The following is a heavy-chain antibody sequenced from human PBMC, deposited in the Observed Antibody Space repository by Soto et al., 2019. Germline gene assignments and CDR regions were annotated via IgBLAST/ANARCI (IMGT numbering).Heavy chain of an antibody. V-gene: IGHV3-30*18. CDR1: GFTFSSYG. D-gene: IGHD4-4*01. CDR3: AKDRDTVTTSPFDY. Sequence: HPGGSLRLSCAASGFTFSSYGMHWVRQAPGKGLEWVAVISYGGSNKYYADSVKGRFTISRDNSKNTLYLQMNSLRAEDTAVYYCAKDRDTVTTSPFDYWGQGTLVTVSS. CDR2: ISYGGSNK. J-gene: IGHJ4*02.